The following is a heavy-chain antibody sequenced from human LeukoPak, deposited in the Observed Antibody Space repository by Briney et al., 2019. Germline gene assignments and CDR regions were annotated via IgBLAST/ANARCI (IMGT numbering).Heavy chain of an antibody. Sequence: ASVKVSCKASGDTFTSYDINWVRQATGQGLEWMGWMNPNSGNTGYAQKFQGRVTITRNTSISTAYMELSSLRSEDTAVYYCARVQQQLASDYMDVWGKGTTVTVSS. J-gene: IGHJ6*03. D-gene: IGHD6-13*01. CDR3: ARVQQQLASDYMDV. CDR2: MNPNSGNT. V-gene: IGHV1-8*03. CDR1: GDTFTSYD.